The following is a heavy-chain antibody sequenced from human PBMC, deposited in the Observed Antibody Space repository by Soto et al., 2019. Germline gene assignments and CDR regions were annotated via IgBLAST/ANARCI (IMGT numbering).Heavy chain of an antibody. D-gene: IGHD4-17*01. CDR1: GGSFSGYY. J-gene: IGHJ6*02. V-gene: IGHV4-34*01. Sequence: SETLSLTCAVYGGSFSGYYWSWIRQPPGKGLEWIGEINHSGSTNYNPSLKSRVTISVDTSKNQFSLKLSSVTAADTAVYYCARGGTDYGDYEPYYYYGMDVWGQGTTVTVSS. CDR2: INHSGST. CDR3: ARGGTDYGDYEPYYYYGMDV.